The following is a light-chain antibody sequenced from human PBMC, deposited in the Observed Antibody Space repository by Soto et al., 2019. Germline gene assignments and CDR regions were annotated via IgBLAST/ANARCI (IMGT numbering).Light chain of an antibody. CDR2: DVS. CDR1: SSDVGAYNS. J-gene: IGLJ1*01. V-gene: IGLV2-11*01. CDR3: CSYGGSFYV. Sequence: QSALTQPRSVSGSPGQSVTISCTGTSSDVGAYNSVSWYQQHPGKAPKLVIFDVSQRPSGVPDRFSGSKSGSTASLTISGLQPEDEADYYCCSYGGSFYVIGTGTKVTVL.